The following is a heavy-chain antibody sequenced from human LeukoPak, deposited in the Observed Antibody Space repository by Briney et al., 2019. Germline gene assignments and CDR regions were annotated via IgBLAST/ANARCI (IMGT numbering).Heavy chain of an antibody. CDR2: IIPIFGTA. V-gene: IGHV1-69*13. CDR1: GGTFSSYA. D-gene: IGHD2-15*01. CDR3: ARERPVVVAATGAFDI. Sequence: SVKVSCKASGGTFSSYAISWVRQAPGQGLEWMGGIIPIFGTANYAQKFQGRVTTTADESTSTAYMELSSLRSEDTAVYYCARERPVVVAATGAFDIWGQGTMVTVSS. J-gene: IGHJ3*02.